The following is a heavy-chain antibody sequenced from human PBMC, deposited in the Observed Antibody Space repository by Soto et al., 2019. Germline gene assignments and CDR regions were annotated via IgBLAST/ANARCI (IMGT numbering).Heavy chain of an antibody. V-gene: IGHV1-8*01. Sequence: QVQLVQSGAEVKKPGASVKVSCEASGYPFTAFDINWVRQAAGQGLEWMGWMNPSSGDSAFAQRFQDRITMTRTTSIRTAYRELSRLTSDDTAVYYCVRQPGGVATPGDDYWGQGTLVTVSS. CDR3: VRQPGGVATPGDDY. D-gene: IGHD2-15*01. CDR1: GYPFTAFD. J-gene: IGHJ4*02. CDR2: MNPSSGDS.